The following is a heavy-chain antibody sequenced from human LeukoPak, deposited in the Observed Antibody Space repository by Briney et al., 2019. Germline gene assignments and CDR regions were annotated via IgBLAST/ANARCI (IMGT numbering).Heavy chain of an antibody. CDR3: ARDSPLTTVTTFPYWYFDL. CDR2: TYYRSKWYN. Sequence: SQTLSLACAISGDIVSSNSAAWNWIRQSPSRGLEWLGRTYYRSKWYNDYAVSVKSRITINPDTSKNQFSLQLNSVTPEDTAVYYCARDSPLTTVTTFPYWYFDLWGRGTLVTVSS. CDR1: GDIVSSNSAA. J-gene: IGHJ2*01. V-gene: IGHV6-1*01. D-gene: IGHD4-17*01.